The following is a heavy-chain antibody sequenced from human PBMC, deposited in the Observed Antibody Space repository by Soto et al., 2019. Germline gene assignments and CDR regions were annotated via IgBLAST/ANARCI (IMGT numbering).Heavy chain of an antibody. CDR2: IYYSGST. D-gene: IGHD2-15*01. CDR3: ARRVLGYCSGGSCYSQYYYYYMDV. Sequence: QVQLQESGPGLVKPSETLSLTCTVSGGSISSYYWSWIRQPPGKGLEWIGYIYYSGSTNYNPSLKSRVTISVDTSKNQFSLKLSSVTAADTAVYYCARRVLGYCSGGSCYSQYYYYYMDVWGKGTTVTVSS. CDR1: GGSISSYY. J-gene: IGHJ6*03. V-gene: IGHV4-59*01.